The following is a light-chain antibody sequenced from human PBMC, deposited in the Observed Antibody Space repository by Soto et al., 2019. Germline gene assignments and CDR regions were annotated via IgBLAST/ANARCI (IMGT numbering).Light chain of an antibody. Sequence: QYALTQPSSVSGSPGQSITISCTGTISDVGGYNYVSWYQQHPGKAPKLMIYEVSNRPSGVSNRFSGPKSGSTASLTISGLQAGDEADYYCSSYTSSSPLVFGGGTQLTVL. V-gene: IGLV2-14*01. CDR1: ISDVGGYNY. J-gene: IGLJ2*01. CDR3: SSYTSSSPLV. CDR2: EVS.